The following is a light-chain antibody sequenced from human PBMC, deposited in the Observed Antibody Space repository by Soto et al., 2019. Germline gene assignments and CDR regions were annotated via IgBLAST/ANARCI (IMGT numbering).Light chain of an antibody. V-gene: IGKV3-20*01. CDR2: AAS. CDR1: QSVNSNY. J-gene: IGKJ4*01. CDR3: QQYNSYPLT. Sequence: EIVLTQSPGTLSLSPGERATLSCRASQSVNSNYLGWYQKKPAQAPRLLIYAASSRATGVPDRFSGSGSGTDFTLTISRLEPEDFATYYCQQYNSYPLTFGGGTKVEIK.